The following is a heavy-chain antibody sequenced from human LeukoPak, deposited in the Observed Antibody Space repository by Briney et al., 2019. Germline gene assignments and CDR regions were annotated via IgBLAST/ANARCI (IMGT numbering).Heavy chain of an antibody. Sequence: GRSLRLSCAASGFTFSSYGMHWVRQAPGKGLEWVAVIWYDGSNKYYADSVKGRFTISRDNSKNTLYLQMNSLRAEDTAVYYCARDRDIVATICYFDYWGQGTLVTVSS. CDR3: ARDRDIVATICYFDY. D-gene: IGHD5-12*01. CDR2: IWYDGSNK. V-gene: IGHV3-33*01. J-gene: IGHJ4*02. CDR1: GFTFSSYG.